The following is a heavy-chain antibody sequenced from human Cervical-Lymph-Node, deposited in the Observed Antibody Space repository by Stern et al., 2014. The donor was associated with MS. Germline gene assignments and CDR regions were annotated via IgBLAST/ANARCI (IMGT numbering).Heavy chain of an antibody. V-gene: IGHV3-30*18. CDR3: AKGRTVAGKGVGAFDV. CDR1: GFTFSNFG. Sequence: QMQLVQSGGGVVQPGRSLRLSCAASGFTFSNFGMHWVRQAPGKGLEWVTLISYDGGNEYYADFVKGRFTISRDDSKNKVYLQLNSLRPEDTAVYYCAKGRTVAGKGVGAFDVWGQGTLVTVSS. CDR2: ISYDGGNE. D-gene: IGHD6-19*01. J-gene: IGHJ3*01.